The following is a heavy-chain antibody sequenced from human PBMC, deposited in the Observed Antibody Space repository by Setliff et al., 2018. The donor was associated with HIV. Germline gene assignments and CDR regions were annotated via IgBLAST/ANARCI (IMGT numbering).Heavy chain of an antibody. Sequence: GESLKISCQGLGYSFSSYWIGWARQTPGKGLEWLGIIYPSDSDARYSPSFQGQVTISVDTAISTAYLQWSRLKASDTAIYYCTRQDGSHGPLGVWGQGTWVTVSS. J-gene: IGHJ3*01. CDR1: GYSFSSYW. CDR3: TRQDGSHGPLGV. V-gene: IGHV5-51*01. D-gene: IGHD4-17*01. CDR2: IYPSDSDA.